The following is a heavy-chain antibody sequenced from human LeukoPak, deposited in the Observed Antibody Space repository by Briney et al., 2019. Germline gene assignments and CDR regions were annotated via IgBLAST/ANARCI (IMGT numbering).Heavy chain of an antibody. V-gene: IGHV3-30*18. D-gene: IGHD1-26*01. CDR1: GFTFSSYG. Sequence: PGGSLRLSCAASGFTFSSYGMHWVRQAPGKGLEWVAVISYDGSNKYYADSVKGRFTISRDNSKNTLYLQMNSLRAEDTAVYYCAKGRVGALDNWFDPWGQGTLVTVSS. CDR3: AKGRVGALDNWFDP. J-gene: IGHJ5*02. CDR2: ISYDGSNK.